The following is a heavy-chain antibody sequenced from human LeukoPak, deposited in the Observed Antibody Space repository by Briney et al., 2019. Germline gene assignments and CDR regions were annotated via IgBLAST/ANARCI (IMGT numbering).Heavy chain of an antibody. CDR1: GGSISSYY. J-gene: IGHJ5*02. V-gene: IGHV4-59*08. Sequence: SETLSLTCTVSGGSISSYYWSWIRQPPGKGLEWIGYIYYSGSTNYNPSLKSRVTISVDTSKNQFSLKLSSVTAADTAVYYCARGRSSSWSPRAWFAPWGQGTLVTVSS. CDR2: IYYSGST. D-gene: IGHD6-13*01. CDR3: ARGRSSSWSPRAWFAP.